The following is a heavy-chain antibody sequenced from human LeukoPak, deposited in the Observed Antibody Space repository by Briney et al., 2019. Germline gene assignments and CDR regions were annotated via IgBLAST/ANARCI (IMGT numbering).Heavy chain of an antibody. CDR1: GFTFSSYA. Sequence: PGGSLRLSCAASGFTFSSYAMSWVRQAPGKGLEWVSAISGSGGSTYYADSVKGRFTISRDNSKNTLYLQMNSLRAEDTAVYYCAKAGYNWNDVGSASFEEYLFDYWGQGTLVTVSS. V-gene: IGHV3-23*01. J-gene: IGHJ4*02. CDR2: ISGSGGST. CDR3: AKAGYNWNDVGSASFEEYLFDY. D-gene: IGHD1-20*01.